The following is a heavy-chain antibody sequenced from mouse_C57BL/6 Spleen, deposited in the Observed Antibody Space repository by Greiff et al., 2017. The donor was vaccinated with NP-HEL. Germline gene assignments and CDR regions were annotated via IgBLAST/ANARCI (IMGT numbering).Heavy chain of an antibody. CDR1: GYTFTDYY. D-gene: IGHD1-1*01. CDR2: INPYNGGT. Sequence: EVKLVESGPVLVKPGASVKMSCKASGYTFTDYYMNWVKQSHGKSLEWIGVINPYNGGTSYNQKFKGKATLTVDKSSSTAYMELNSLTSEDSAVYYCARRGYGSSPYFDYWGQGTTLTVSS. J-gene: IGHJ2*01. V-gene: IGHV1-19*01. CDR3: ARRGYGSSPYFDY.